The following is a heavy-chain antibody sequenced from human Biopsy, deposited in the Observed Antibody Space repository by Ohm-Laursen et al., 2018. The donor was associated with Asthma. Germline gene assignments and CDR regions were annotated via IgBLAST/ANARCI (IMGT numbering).Heavy chain of an antibody. J-gene: IGHJ4*02. D-gene: IGHD6-19*01. CDR2: LIPVLGTP. CDR1: GDSFSNYA. CDR3: ARGDSSGWSHYYFDY. V-gene: IGHV1-69*01. Sequence: SSVKVSCKASGDSFSNYAISWVRQAPGQGLEWMGGLIPVLGTPDHAQMFEGRVTITADESTSTAYMELSSLSSGDTAVYYCARGDSSGWSHYYFDYWGQGTLVTVSS.